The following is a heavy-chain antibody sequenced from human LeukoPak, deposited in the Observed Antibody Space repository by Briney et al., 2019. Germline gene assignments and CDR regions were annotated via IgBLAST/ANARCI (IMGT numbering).Heavy chain of an antibody. J-gene: IGHJ4*02. Sequence: PGGSLRLSCVASGFTFSSYEMSWVRQAPGKGLEWVSYISDVGGTHYADSVKGRFTISRDNAENSLFLQMNSLRAEDTAVYYCARENSGYEGGFDYWGQGTLVTVSS. CDR2: ISDVGGT. CDR1: GFTFSSYE. D-gene: IGHD5-12*01. CDR3: ARENSGYEGGFDY. V-gene: IGHV3-48*03.